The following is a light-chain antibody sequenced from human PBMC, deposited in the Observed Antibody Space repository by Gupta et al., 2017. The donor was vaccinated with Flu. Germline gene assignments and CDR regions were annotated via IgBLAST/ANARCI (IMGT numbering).Light chain of an antibody. CDR1: RSDSSSY. CDR2: GAS. V-gene: IGKV3-20*01. CDR3: HQYGTSPAP. J-gene: IGKJ3*01. Sequence: EGASRPCRVSRSDSSSYLAWYQQKPGQAPKLLIYGASSGATGIPDRFSGSGSGTDFTLTISRLEAEDVAVYYCHQYGTSPAPFGPGTKVDIK.